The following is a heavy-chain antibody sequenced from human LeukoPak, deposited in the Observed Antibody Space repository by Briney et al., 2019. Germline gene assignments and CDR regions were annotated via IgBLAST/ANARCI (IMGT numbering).Heavy chain of an antibody. CDR1: GFTFSSYG. CDR3: AKVRWFGEWSWFDP. J-gene: IGHJ5*02. D-gene: IGHD3-10*01. CDR2: IRYDGSNK. V-gene: IGHV3-30*02. Sequence: PGGSLRLSCAASGFTFSSYGMHWVRQAPGKGLEWVAFIRYDGSNKYYADSVKGRFTISRDNSKNTLYLQMNSLRAEDTAVYYCAKVRWFGEWSWFDPWGQGTLVTVSS.